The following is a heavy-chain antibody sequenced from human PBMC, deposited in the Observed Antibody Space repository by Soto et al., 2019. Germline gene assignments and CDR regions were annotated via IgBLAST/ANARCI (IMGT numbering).Heavy chain of an antibody. J-gene: IGHJ4*02. CDR1: GFTFSSYA. D-gene: IGHD3-22*01. CDR3: AKDFRAPYYYDSRGFYDY. V-gene: IGHV3-23*01. CDR2: ISGSGGST. Sequence: GGSLRLSCAGSGFTFSSYAMSWVRQAPGKGLEWVSAISGSGGSTYYADSVKGRFTISRDNSKNTLYLQMNSLRAEDTAVYYCAKDFRAPYYYDSRGFYDYCGQGTLVTVNS.